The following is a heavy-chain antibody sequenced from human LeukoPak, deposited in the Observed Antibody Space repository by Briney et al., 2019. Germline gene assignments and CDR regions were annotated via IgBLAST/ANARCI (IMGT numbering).Heavy chain of an antibody. CDR1: GYTFTGYY. CDR2: INPNSGGT. J-gene: IGHJ6*03. CDR3: ARAPPVTGYYYYMDV. Sequence: ASVKVSCKGSGYTFTGYYLHWVRQAPGQGLEWMGWINPNSGGTNYAQKFQGRVTMTRDTSISTAYMELSRLRSDDTAVYYCARAPPVTGYYYYMDVWGKGTTVTVSS. V-gene: IGHV1-2*02. D-gene: IGHD4-17*01.